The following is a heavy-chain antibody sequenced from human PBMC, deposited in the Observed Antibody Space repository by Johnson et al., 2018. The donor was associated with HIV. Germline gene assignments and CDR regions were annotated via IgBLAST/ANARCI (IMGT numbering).Heavy chain of an antibody. D-gene: IGHD6-19*01. CDR3: ARKQWLEVPSDALDV. V-gene: IGHV3-30*02. J-gene: IGHJ3*01. Sequence: QVQLEESGGGVVQPGGSLRLSCAASEFTFSSYGMHWVRQAPGKGLEWVAFIRYDGSNKYFADSVKGRFTISRDNSKNTLYLQMNSLRAEDTAVYYCARKQWLEVPSDALDVWGQGTMVTVSS. CDR1: EFTFSSYG. CDR2: IRYDGSNK.